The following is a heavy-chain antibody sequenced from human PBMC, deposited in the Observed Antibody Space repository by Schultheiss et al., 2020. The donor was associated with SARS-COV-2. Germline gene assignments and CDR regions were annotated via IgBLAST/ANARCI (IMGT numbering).Heavy chain of an antibody. CDR3: ARGEGYSYAYDY. D-gene: IGHD5-18*01. CDR1: GYSISSGYY. V-gene: IGHV4-38-2*01. CDR2: IYTSGST. Sequence: SETLSLTCAVSGYSISSGYYWGWIRQSPGKGLEWIGRIYTSGSTNYNPSLKSRVTISIDTSKKQISLNLRSLTAADTAFYYCARGEGYSYAYDYWGQGMLVTVSS. J-gene: IGHJ4*02.